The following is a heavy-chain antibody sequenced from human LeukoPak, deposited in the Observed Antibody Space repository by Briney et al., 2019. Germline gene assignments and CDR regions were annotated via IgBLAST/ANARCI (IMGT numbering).Heavy chain of an antibody. CDR2: MNPNSGNT. D-gene: IGHD1-26*01. CDR1: GYTFTSYD. V-gene: IGHV1-8*01. J-gene: IGHJ4*02. CDR3: ARGRRVGATRCLGY. Sequence: GASVKVSCKASGYTFTSYDINWVRQATGQGLEWMGWMNPNSGNTGYAQKFQGRVTMTRNTSISTAYMELSSLRSEDTAVYYYARGRRVGATRCLGYWGQGTLVTVSS.